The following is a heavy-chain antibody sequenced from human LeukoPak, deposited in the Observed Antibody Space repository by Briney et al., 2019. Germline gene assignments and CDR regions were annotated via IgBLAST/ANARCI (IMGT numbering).Heavy chain of an antibody. V-gene: IGHV1-18*01. Sequence: ASVKVSCKASGYTFTSYGISWVRQAPGQGLEWMGWISAYNGNTNYAQKLQGRVTMTTDTSTSTAYMERRSLRSDDTAVYYCARDIWFGASVHPYYFDYWGQGTLVTVSS. CDR3: ARDIWFGASVHPYYFDY. CDR2: ISAYNGNT. CDR1: GYTFTSYG. J-gene: IGHJ4*02. D-gene: IGHD3-10*01.